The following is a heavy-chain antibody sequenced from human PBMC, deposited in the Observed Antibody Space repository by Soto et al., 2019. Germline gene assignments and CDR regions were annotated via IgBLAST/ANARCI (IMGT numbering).Heavy chain of an antibody. CDR3: AREMLYYDFWSGYYTHYYGMDV. V-gene: IGHV1-18*01. D-gene: IGHD3-3*01. Sequence: ASVKVSGKASGYTFTSYGISWVRQAPGQGLEWMGWISAYNGNTNYAQKLQGRVTMTTDTSTSTAYMELRSLRSDDTAVYYCAREMLYYDFWSGYYTHYYGMDVWGQGTTVTVSS. J-gene: IGHJ6*02. CDR1: GYTFTSYG. CDR2: ISAYNGNT.